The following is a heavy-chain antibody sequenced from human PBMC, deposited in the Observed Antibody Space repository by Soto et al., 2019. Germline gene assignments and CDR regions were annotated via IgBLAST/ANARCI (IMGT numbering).Heavy chain of an antibody. CDR2: FDPEDGET. J-gene: IGHJ6*02. Sequence: ASVKVSCKVSGYTLTELSMHWVRQAPGKGLEWMGGFDPEDGETIYAQKFRGRVTMTEDTSTDTAYMELSSLRSEDTAVYYCATAGQLAYYYYYGMDVWGQGTTVTVSS. D-gene: IGHD6-6*01. CDR1: GYTLTELS. V-gene: IGHV1-24*01. CDR3: ATAGQLAYYYYYGMDV.